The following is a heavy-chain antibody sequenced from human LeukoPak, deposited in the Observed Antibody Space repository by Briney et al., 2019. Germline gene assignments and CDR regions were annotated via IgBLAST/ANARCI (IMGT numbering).Heavy chain of an antibody. D-gene: IGHD3-22*01. J-gene: IGHJ4*02. CDR3: ARGRYYYDSRGAFDY. Sequence: PGGSLRLSCAASGFTFSSYAMHWVRQAPGKGLEWVAVISYDGSNKYYADSVKGRFTTSRDNSKNTLYLQMNSLRAEDTAVYYCARGRYYYDSRGAFDYWGQGTLVTVSS. CDR1: GFTFSSYA. V-gene: IGHV3-30-3*01. CDR2: ISYDGSNK.